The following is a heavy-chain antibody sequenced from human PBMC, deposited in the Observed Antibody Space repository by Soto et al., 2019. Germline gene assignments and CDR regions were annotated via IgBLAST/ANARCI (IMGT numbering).Heavy chain of an antibody. V-gene: IGHV4-30-2*01. Sequence: SEPLSRNCAGSRGSLSSGNYSWSWIRQPPGKGLEWIGYIYHSWSTDYNPSPKRRVTISVDRSNIQYSLKLSSVTAADTAVDYCARVPGPWGQGTLVTVSS. CDR1: RGSLSSGNYS. CDR3: ARVPGP. J-gene: IGHJ5*02. CDR2: IYHSWST.